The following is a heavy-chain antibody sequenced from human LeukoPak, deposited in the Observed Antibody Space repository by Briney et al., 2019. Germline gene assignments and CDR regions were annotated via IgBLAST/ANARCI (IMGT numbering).Heavy chain of an antibody. Sequence: SETLSLTCAVYGGSFSGYYWSWIRQPPGKGLEWIGEINHSGGTNYNPSLKSRVTISVDTSKNQFSLKLSSVTAADTAVYYCARQSYDISTGYLYYFDFWGQGTLVTVSS. CDR1: GGSFSGYY. D-gene: IGHD3-9*01. CDR3: ARQSYDISTGYLYYFDF. CDR2: INHSGGT. V-gene: IGHV4-34*01. J-gene: IGHJ4*02.